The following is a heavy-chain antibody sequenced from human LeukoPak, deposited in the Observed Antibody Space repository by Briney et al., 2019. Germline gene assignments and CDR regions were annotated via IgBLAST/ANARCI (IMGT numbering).Heavy chain of an antibody. CDR3: TKDSSAYYDSSGYN. J-gene: IGHJ4*02. Sequence: PSETLSLTCTVSGDSINNNVYYWGWIRQPPGKGLEWIAIISYSGTTYYNPSLKTRATISIDTSKNQFSLKLSSVTAADTAVYYCTKDSSAYYDSSGYNWGQGTLVTVSS. V-gene: IGHV4-39*07. CDR1: GDSINNNVYY. CDR2: ISYSGTT. D-gene: IGHD3-22*01.